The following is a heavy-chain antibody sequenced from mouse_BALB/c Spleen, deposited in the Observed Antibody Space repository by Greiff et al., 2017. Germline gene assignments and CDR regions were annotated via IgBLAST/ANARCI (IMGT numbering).Heavy chain of an antibody. V-gene: IGHV1-14*01. CDR3: ARGGIYDGNYLAY. Sequence: VHVKQSGPELVKPGASVKMSCKASGYTFTSYVMHWVKQKPGQGLEWIGYINPYNDGTKYNEKFKGKATLTSDKSSSTAYMELSSLTSEDSAVYYCARGGIYDGNYLAYWGQGTLVTVSA. D-gene: IGHD2-1*01. J-gene: IGHJ3*01. CDR2: INPYNDGT. CDR1: GYTFTSYV.